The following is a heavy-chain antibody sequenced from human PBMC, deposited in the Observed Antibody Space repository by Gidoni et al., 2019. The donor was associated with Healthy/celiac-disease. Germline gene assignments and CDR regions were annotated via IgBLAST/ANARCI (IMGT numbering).Heavy chain of an antibody. CDR1: GGSFSGYY. Sequence: QVQLPQWGAGLLKPSETMCLTCAVSGGSFSGYYWSWIRHPPGKGLEWIGEINHSGSPNYNPSLKSRVTISVDKSKNQFALKLSAVTAADAAVYYCGVGYCSSTSCPAWGQGTLVTVSS. CDR2: INHSGSP. CDR3: GVGYCSSTSCPA. D-gene: IGHD2-2*01. J-gene: IGHJ5*02. V-gene: IGHV4-34*01.